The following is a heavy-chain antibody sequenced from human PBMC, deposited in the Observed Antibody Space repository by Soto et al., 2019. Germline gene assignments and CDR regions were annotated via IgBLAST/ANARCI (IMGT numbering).Heavy chain of an antibody. CDR3: ARADGYFDL. Sequence: QVQLVESGGGVVQPGRSLRLSCAASGFTFSSYGMHWVRQAPGKGLEWVAVIWYDGSNKYYADSVKGRFTISRDNSKNTLDLQMNSLRAEDTAGYYCARADGYFDLWGRGTLGTVSS. CDR2: IWYDGSNK. CDR1: GFTFSSYG. V-gene: IGHV3-33*01. J-gene: IGHJ2*01.